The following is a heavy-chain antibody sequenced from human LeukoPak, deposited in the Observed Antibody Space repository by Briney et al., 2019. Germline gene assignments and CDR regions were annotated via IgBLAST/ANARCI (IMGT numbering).Heavy chain of an antibody. V-gene: IGHV3-48*01. CDR1: GFTFATYS. CDR2: ISSGGSTI. D-gene: IGHD3-22*01. J-gene: IGHJ4*02. CDR3: ARDDYYDSSGYYNPDY. Sequence: GGSLRLSCATSGFTFATYSMNWVRQAPGKGLEWVSYISSGGSTIYYADSVRGRFTISRDNAKNSLYLQMNSLRAEDTAVYYCARDDYYDSSGYYNPDYWGQGTLVTVSS.